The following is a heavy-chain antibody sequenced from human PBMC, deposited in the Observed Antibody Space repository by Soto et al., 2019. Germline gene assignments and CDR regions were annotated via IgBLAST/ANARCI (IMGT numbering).Heavy chain of an antibody. V-gene: IGHV4-34*01. D-gene: IGHD2-21*02. CDR1: GGSFSGYY. CDR2: INHSGST. Sequence: SETLSLTCAVYGGSFSGYYWSWIRQPPGKGLEWIGEINHSGSTNYNPSLKSRVTISVDTSKNQFSLKLNSVTAADTAVYYCARDLWGYCGTDCYPLDVWGQGTTVTVSS. CDR3: ARDLWGYCGTDCYPLDV. J-gene: IGHJ6*02.